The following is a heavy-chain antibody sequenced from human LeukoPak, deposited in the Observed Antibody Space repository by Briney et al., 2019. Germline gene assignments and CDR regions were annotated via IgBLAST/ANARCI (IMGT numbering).Heavy chain of an antibody. CDR2: ISYDGSNK. Sequence: GGSLRLSYAASGFTFSSYAMHWVRQAPGKGLEWVAVISYDGSNKYYADSVKGRFTVSRDNSKNTVYLQMNSLRADDTAVYYCARVSDPDYYDSSGYYSFKTEYFQHWGQGTLVTVSS. V-gene: IGHV3-30-3*01. D-gene: IGHD3-22*01. CDR1: GFTFSSYA. CDR3: ARVSDPDYYDSSGYYSFKTEYFQH. J-gene: IGHJ1*01.